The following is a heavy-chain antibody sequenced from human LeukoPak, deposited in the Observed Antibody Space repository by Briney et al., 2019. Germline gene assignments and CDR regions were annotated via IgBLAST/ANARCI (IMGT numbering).Heavy chain of an antibody. J-gene: IGHJ4*02. V-gene: IGHV3-23*01. CDR2: ISGSGGNT. D-gene: IGHD4-23*01. CDR1: GFTFSSYA. Sequence: GGSLRLSCAASGFTFSSYAMSCVRQAPGKGLDWVSAISGSGGNTYYADSVKGRFTISRDNSKNTLYLQMNSLRAEDTAVYYCAKDQYGGNPQYYFDYWGQGTLVTVSS. CDR3: AKDQYGGNPQYYFDY.